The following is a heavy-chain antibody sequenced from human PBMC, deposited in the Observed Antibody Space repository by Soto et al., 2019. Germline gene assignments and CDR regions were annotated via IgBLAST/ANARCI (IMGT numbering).Heavy chain of an antibody. J-gene: IGHJ6*02. Sequence: SVKVSCKASGVTFSSYAISWVRQAPGQGLEWMGGIIPIFGTANYAQKFQGRVTITADKSTSTAYMELSSLRSEDTAVYYCAIRLDTAMETHYYYGMDVWGQGTTVTVSS. CDR1: GVTFSSYA. D-gene: IGHD5-18*01. CDR2: IIPIFGTA. CDR3: AIRLDTAMETHYYYGMDV. V-gene: IGHV1-69*06.